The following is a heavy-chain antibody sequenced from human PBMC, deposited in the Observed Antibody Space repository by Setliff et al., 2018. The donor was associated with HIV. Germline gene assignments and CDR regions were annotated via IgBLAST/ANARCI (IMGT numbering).Heavy chain of an antibody. CDR3: AGENPDGWLHHYTDV. CDR1: GGSFSDYY. J-gene: IGHJ6*03. V-gene: IGHV4-34*01. D-gene: IGHD2-15*01. CDR2: INHSGTT. Sequence: SETLSLTCTVSGGSFSDYYWSWIRQPSGKGLEWIGEINHSGTTNSNPSLKSRVTISVDTSKNQFSLRPTSVTAADTAVYYCAGENPDGWLHHYTDVWGKGTTVTVSS.